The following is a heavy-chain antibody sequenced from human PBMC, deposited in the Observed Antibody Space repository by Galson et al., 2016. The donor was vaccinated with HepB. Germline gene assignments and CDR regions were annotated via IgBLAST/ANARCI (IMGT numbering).Heavy chain of an antibody. CDR3: ARGDIVGAIFDY. CDR1: GFTFSSYS. V-gene: IGHV3-21*01. D-gene: IGHD1-26*01. J-gene: IGHJ4*02. CDR2: ISSSSSYI. Sequence: SLRLSCAASGFTFSSYSMNWVRQAPGKGLEWVSSISSSSSYIYYADSVKGRFTISRDNAKNSLYPQMNSLRAEDTAVYYCARGDIVGAIFDYWGQGTLVTASS.